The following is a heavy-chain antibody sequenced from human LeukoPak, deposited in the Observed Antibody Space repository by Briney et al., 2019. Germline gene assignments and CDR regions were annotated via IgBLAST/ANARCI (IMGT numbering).Heavy chain of an antibody. J-gene: IGHJ5*02. CDR2: LSVSGTTT. Sequence: GGSLRLSCAASGFTFSDYYMSWVRQAPGKGLEWVSGLSVSGTTTYYADSVRGRFTISRDNSKNTLYLQLNSLRAEDTAVYYCAKVVVITRIFAGLDPWGQGTLVTVSS. V-gene: IGHV3-23*01. CDR1: GFTFSDYY. CDR3: AKVVVITRIFAGLDP. D-gene: IGHD2-21*01.